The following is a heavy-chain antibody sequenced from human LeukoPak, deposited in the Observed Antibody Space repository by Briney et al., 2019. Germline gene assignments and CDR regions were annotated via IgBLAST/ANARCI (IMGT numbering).Heavy chain of an antibody. J-gene: IGHJ4*02. CDR3: ARIVPGPFDY. Sequence: SETLSLTCTVSGGSISSGGYYWSWIRQHPGKGLEWIGYIYYSGSTYYNPSLKSRVTKSVDTSKNQFSLKLSSVTAADTAVYYCARIVPGPFDYWGQGTLVTVSS. V-gene: IGHV4-31*03. CDR2: IYYSGST. CDR1: GGSISSGGYY. D-gene: IGHD1-26*01.